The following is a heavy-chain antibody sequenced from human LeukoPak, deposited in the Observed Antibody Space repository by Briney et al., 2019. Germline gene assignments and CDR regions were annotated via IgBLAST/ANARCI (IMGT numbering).Heavy chain of an antibody. Sequence: PGGSLRLSCATSGFTFSSYWMSWVRQAPGKGLEWVANIKQDGSEKYYVDSVKGRFTISRDNSKNSLYLQMNSLRAEEPAVYYCARDGWYFDYWGQGTLVTVSS. V-gene: IGHV3-7*03. CDR3: ARDGWYFDY. CDR2: IKQDGSEK. D-gene: IGHD3-10*01. CDR1: GFTFSSYW. J-gene: IGHJ4*02.